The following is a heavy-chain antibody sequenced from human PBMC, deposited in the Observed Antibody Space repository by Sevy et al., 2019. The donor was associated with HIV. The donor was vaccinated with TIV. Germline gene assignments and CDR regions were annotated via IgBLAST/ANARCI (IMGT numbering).Heavy chain of an antibody. V-gene: IGHV3-9*01. D-gene: IGHD3-22*01. CDR3: AKDEGSSGYYYVVS. J-gene: IGHJ4*02. CDR1: GFTFDDNA. CDR2: ISWNSGSI. Sequence: GGSLRLSCAASGFTFDDNAMHWVRQAPGKGLEWVSGISWNSGSIGYADSVKGRFTISRDNAKNSLYLQMNSLRAEDTALYYCAKDEGSSGYYYVVSWGQGTLVTVSS.